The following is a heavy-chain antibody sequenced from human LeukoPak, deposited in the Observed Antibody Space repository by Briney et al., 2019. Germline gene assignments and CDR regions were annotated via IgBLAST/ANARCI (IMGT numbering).Heavy chain of an antibody. CDR1: GYTFTSYG. CDR2: IIPIFGTA. CDR3: ARAPYSSGGSTNYYYYYYMDV. Sequence: SVKVSCKVSGYTFTSYGISWVRQAPGQGLEWMGGIIPIFGTANYAQKFQGRVTITADESTSTAYMELSSLRSEDTAVYYCARAPYSSGGSTNYYYYYYMDVWGKGTTVTVSS. D-gene: IGHD6-19*01. V-gene: IGHV1-69*13. J-gene: IGHJ6*03.